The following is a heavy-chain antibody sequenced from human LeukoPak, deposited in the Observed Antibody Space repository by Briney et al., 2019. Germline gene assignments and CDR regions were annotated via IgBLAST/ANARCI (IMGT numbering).Heavy chain of an antibody. CDR2: IYYSGST. V-gene: IGHV4-59*01. CDR1: GGSISSYY. Sequence: SETLSLTCTVSGGSISSYYWSWIRQPPGKGLEWIGYIYYSGSTNYNPSLKSRVTISVDTSKNQFPLKLSSVTAADTAAYYCARDQGGGWLRGFYFDYWGQGTLVTVSS. J-gene: IGHJ4*02. CDR3: ARDQGGGWLRGFYFDY. D-gene: IGHD5-12*01.